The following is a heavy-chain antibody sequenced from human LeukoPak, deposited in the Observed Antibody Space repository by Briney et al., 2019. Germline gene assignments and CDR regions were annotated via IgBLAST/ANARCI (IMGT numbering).Heavy chain of an antibody. V-gene: IGHV3-33*08. CDR1: GFTFSSYA. CDR2: IWYDGSNK. CDR3: ARDFWYDSSGYYGA. J-gene: IGHJ5*02. D-gene: IGHD3-22*01. Sequence: GGSLRLSCAASGFTFSSYAMSWVRQAPGKGLEWVAVIWYDGSNKYYADSVKGRFTISRDNSKNTLYLQMNSLRAEDTAVYYCARDFWYDSSGYYGAWGQGTLVTVSS.